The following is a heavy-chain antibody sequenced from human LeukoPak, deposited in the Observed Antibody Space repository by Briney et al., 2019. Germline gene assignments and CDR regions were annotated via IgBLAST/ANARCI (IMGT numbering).Heavy chain of an antibody. CDR3: ARVTPTSYGDYGAFDI. V-gene: IGHV4-59*01. D-gene: IGHD4-17*01. CDR2: IYYSGST. J-gene: IGHJ3*02. Sequence: SETLSLTCTVSGGSISSYYWSWIRQPPGKGLEWIGYIYYSGSTNYNPSLKSRVTISVDTSKNQFSLKLSSVTAADTAVYYCARVTPTSYGDYGAFDIWGQGTMVTVSS. CDR1: GGSISSYY.